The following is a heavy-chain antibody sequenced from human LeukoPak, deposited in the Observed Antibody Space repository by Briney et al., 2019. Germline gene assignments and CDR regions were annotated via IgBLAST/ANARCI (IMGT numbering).Heavy chain of an antibody. CDR1: GYTFTYRY. J-gene: IGHJ4*02. CDR2: ITPFNGNT. Sequence: GASVKVSCKASGYTFTYRYLHWVRQAPGQALEWMGWITPFNGNTNYAQKFQDRVTITRDRSLSTAYMELSSLRYEDTAMYCCASSSDTALVDIAFDYWGQGTLVTVSS. CDR3: ASSSDTALVDIAFDY. D-gene: IGHD5-18*01. V-gene: IGHV1-45*02.